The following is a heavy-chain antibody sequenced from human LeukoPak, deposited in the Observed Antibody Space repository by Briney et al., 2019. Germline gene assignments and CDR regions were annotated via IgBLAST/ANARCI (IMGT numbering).Heavy chain of an antibody. D-gene: IGHD6-13*01. Sequence: SETLSLTCAVYGGSFSGYYWSWIRQPTGKGLEWIGEINHSGSTNYNPSLKSRVTISVDTSKNQFSLKLSSVTAADTAVYYCARGLGGGIAAARWLVYWGQGTLVTVSS. CDR2: INHSGST. CDR3: ARGLGGGIAAARWLVY. J-gene: IGHJ4*02. V-gene: IGHV4-34*01. CDR1: GGSFSGYY.